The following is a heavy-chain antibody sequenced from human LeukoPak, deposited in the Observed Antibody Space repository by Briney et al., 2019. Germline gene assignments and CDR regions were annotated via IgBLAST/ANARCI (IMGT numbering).Heavy chain of an antibody. J-gene: IGHJ4*02. V-gene: IGHV4-59*01. Sequence: SETLSLTCTVSGGSISSYYWSWIRQPPGKGLEWIGYIYNGGNTNYNPSLRSRVTISIDTSKNQFSLKLSSVTAADTAVYYCARAEGYGGELDSWGQGTLVTVSS. CDR2: IYNGGNT. CDR1: GGSISSYY. D-gene: IGHD4-23*01. CDR3: ARAEGYGGELDS.